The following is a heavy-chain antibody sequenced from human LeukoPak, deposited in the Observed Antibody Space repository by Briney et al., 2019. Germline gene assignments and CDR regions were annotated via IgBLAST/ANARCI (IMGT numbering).Heavy chain of an antibody. CDR3: ARYYCSSTTCYVGNWFDP. D-gene: IGHD2-2*01. CDR1: GYTFTSYG. CDR2: ISAYNGNT. Sequence: ASVKVSCKASGYTFTSYGISWVRQAPGQGLEWMGWISAYNGNTNYEQKLQGRVTITTDTSTSTAYMELRSLRSDDTAVYYCARYYCSSTTCYVGNWFDPWGQGTLVTVSS. V-gene: IGHV1-18*01. J-gene: IGHJ5*02.